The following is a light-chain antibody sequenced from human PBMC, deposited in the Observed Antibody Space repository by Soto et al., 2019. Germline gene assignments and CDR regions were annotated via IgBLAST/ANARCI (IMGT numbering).Light chain of an antibody. CDR1: SSDVGGYHY. CDR3: SSYTTSSTLI. J-gene: IGLJ2*01. Sequence: QSVLTQPASVSGSPGQSIAISCTGTSSDVGGYHYVSWYQQHPGRAPKLMIYEVSNRPSGVSNRFSGSKSDNTASLTISGLQAEDEADYYCSSYTTSSTLIFGGGTKVTVL. CDR2: EVS. V-gene: IGLV2-14*01.